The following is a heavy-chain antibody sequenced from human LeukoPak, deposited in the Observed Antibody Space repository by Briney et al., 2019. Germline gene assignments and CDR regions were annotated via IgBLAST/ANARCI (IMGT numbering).Heavy chain of an antibody. CDR2: IYYSGST. Sequence: SETLSLTCTVSGGSISSSSYYWGWIRQPPGKGLEWIGSIYYSGSTYYNPSLKSRVTISVDTSKNQFSLKLSSVTAADTAVYYCARKFAAAGTGWFDPWGQGTLVTVSS. CDR1: GGSISSSSYY. D-gene: IGHD6-13*01. J-gene: IGHJ5*02. V-gene: IGHV4-39*07. CDR3: ARKFAAAGTGWFDP.